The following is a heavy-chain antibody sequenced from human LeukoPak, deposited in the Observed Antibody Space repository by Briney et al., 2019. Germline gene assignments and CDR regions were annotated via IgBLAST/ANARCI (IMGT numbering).Heavy chain of an antibody. Sequence: ASVKVSCKASGYTFTSYGISWVRQAPGQGLEWMGWISGYNGNTNYAQRFQGRVTMTTDTSTNTAYMELRSLRSDDTAVYYCTREATGYSWFDPWGQGTLVTVSS. CDR2: ISGYNGNT. J-gene: IGHJ5*02. CDR3: TREATGYSWFDP. D-gene: IGHD3-9*01. V-gene: IGHV1-18*01. CDR1: GYTFTSYG.